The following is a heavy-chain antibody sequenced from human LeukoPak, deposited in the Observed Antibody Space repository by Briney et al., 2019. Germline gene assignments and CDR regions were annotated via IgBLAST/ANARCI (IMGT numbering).Heavy chain of an antibody. V-gene: IGHV4-59*08. D-gene: IGHD3-10*01. J-gene: IGHJ4*02. CDR1: GGFISSYY. Sequence: PSETLSLTCTVSGGFISSYYWSWIRQPPGKGLEWIGYIYYSGSTNYNPSLKSRVTISVDTSKNQFSLKLSSVTAADTAVYYCARRDYYYFDYWGQGTLVTVSS. CDR2: IYYSGST. CDR3: ARRDYYYFDY.